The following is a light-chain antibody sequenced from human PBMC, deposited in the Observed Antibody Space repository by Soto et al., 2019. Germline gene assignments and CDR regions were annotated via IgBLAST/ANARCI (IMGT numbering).Light chain of an antibody. CDR2: AAS. Sequence: DIQMTQSPSSLSASVGDRVTITCRASQSISSNLNWYQQKPGKAPKLLIYAASTLQSGVPSRFSGSKSGTDFTLTISSVQPEDFATYFCQQSYMDPITFGQGARLEIK. V-gene: IGKV1-39*01. CDR3: QQSYMDPIT. CDR1: QSISSN. J-gene: IGKJ5*01.